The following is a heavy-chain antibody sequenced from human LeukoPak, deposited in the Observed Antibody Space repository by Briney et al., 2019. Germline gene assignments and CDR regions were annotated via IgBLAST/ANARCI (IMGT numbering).Heavy chain of an antibody. CDR2: IRYDGSNK. CDR3: AGDYGGNSGEDAFDI. V-gene: IGHV3-33*01. CDR1: GFTFSSYG. Sequence: GGSLRLSCAASGFTFSSYGMHWVRQAPGKGLEWVAVIRYDGSNKYYADSVKGRFTISRDNSKNTLYLQMNSLRTEDTAVYYCAGDYGGNSGEDAFDIWGQGTMVTVSS. J-gene: IGHJ3*02. D-gene: IGHD4-23*01.